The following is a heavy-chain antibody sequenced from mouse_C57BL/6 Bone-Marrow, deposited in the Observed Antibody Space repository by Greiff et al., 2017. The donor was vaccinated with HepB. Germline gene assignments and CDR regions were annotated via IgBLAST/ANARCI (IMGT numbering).Heavy chain of an antibody. CDR3: ARRPLLGLDWYFDV. CDR2: INPGSGGT. Sequence: VKLQESGAELVRPGTSVKVSCKASGYAFTNYLIEWVKQRPGQGLEWIGVINPGSGGTNYNEKFKGKATLTADKSSSTAYMQLSSLTSEDSAVYFCARRPLLGLDWYFDVWGTGTTVTVSS. J-gene: IGHJ1*03. D-gene: IGHD4-1*01. CDR1: GYAFTNYL. V-gene: IGHV1-54*01.